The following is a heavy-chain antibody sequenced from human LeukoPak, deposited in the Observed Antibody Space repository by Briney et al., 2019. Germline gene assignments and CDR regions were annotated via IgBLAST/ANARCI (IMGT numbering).Heavy chain of an antibody. J-gene: IGHJ4*02. CDR3: ARDNQMHYYGSGTSGD. D-gene: IGHD3-10*01. Sequence: GGSLRLSCAASGFTVSSNYMSWVRHAPGRGLEWGSVIYSGGYTYYADSVKGRFTISRDHSKNTLYLQMNSLRAEDTAVYYCARDNQMHYYGSGTSGDWGQGTLVTVSS. CDR1: GFTVSSNY. V-gene: IGHV3-66*01. CDR2: IYSGGYT.